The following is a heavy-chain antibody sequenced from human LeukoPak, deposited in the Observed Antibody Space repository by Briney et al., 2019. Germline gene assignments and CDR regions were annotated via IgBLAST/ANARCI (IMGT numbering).Heavy chain of an antibody. D-gene: IGHD5-18*01. Sequence: SETLSLTCTVSGGSISSYYWSWIRQPPGKGLEWIAYIFSSGSTNYNPSLKSRVTISIDTSKNQFSLKLNSVTAADTAVYYCVRWLGYGHLPADYWGQGTLVTVSS. J-gene: IGHJ4*02. CDR2: IFSSGST. CDR3: VRWLGYGHLPADY. CDR1: GGSISSYY. V-gene: IGHV4-59*01.